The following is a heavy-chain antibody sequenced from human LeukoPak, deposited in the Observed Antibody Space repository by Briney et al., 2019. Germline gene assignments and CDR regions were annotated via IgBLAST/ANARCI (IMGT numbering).Heavy chain of an antibody. Sequence: ASVKVSCKAYGYTFTGYYMHWVRQAPGQGLEWMGWINPNSGGTNYAQKFQGRVTMTRDTSISTAYMELSRLRSDDTAVYYCARDLTYYYDSSADPWGQGTLVTVSS. V-gene: IGHV1-2*02. CDR2: INPNSGGT. CDR1: GYTFTGYY. CDR3: ARDLTYYYDSSADP. D-gene: IGHD3-22*01. J-gene: IGHJ5*02.